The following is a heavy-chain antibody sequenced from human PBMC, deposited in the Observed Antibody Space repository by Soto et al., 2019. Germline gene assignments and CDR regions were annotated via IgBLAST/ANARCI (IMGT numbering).Heavy chain of an antibody. J-gene: IGHJ6*03. V-gene: IGHV4-4*09. CDR1: CDSVGDLY. CDR3: ARTLDYGHMDV. CDR2: IYRSGST. Sequence: SQTLSLTWTVVCDSVGDLYGRWILRPPGRGLEWIGYIYRSGSTKYNPSLKSRLTISVDTSKNQFSLKLSSVTAADTAVYYCARTLDYGHMDVWGKGTTVTVSS. D-gene: IGHD3-16*01.